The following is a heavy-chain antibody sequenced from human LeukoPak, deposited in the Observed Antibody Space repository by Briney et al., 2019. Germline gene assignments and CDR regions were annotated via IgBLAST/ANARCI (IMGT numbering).Heavy chain of an antibody. CDR3: ASLYGSGPNWFDP. CDR2: ISGSGGST. D-gene: IGHD3-10*01. CDR1: GFTFSSYG. Sequence: GGSLRLSCAASGFTFSSYGMSWVRQAPGKGLEWVSAISGSGGSTYYADSVKGRFTISRDNSKNTLYLQMNSLRAEDTAVYYCASLYGSGPNWFDPWGQGTLVTVSS. V-gene: IGHV3-23*01. J-gene: IGHJ5*02.